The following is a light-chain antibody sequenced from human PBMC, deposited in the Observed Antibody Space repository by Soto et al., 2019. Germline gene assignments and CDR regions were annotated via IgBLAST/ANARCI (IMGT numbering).Light chain of an antibody. CDR1: QSVSSN. Sequence: EIVMTQSPATLSVSPGERATLSCRASQSVSSNLAWYQQKPGQAPRLLIYGASTSATGIPARFSGSGSGTDFTHTLSILQSEDFAVYYCQQYNKWPPYTCGQRTKLEIK. CDR3: QQYNKWPPYT. V-gene: IGKV3-15*01. CDR2: GAS. J-gene: IGKJ2*01.